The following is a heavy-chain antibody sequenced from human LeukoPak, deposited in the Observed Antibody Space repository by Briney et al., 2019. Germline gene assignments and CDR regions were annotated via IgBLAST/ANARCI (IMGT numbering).Heavy chain of an antibody. CDR3: ARDRGRLQAGTFYY. CDR2: ISYDGSNK. J-gene: IGHJ4*02. V-gene: IGHV3-30-3*01. CDR1: GFTFSSYA. Sequence: GGSLRLSRAASGFTFSSYAMHWVRQAPGKGLEWVAVISYDGSNKYYADSVKGRFTISRDNSKNTLYLQMNSLRAEETAVYYCARDRGRLQAGTFYYWGQGTLVTVSS. D-gene: IGHD6-19*01.